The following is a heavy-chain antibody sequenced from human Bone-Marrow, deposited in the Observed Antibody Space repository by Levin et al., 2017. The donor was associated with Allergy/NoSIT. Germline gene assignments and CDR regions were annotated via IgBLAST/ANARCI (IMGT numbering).Heavy chain of an antibody. V-gene: IGHV1-69*01. Sequence: KISCQASGGTLSNYAISWVRQAPGQGLEWMGGIIPAFGSTNYAQKFQGRVTITADESTRTSHMELRSLRVEDTAVYYCARARGGFYGSGSFDFWGQGTLVTVSS. D-gene: IGHD3-10*01. CDR1: GGTLSNYA. J-gene: IGHJ4*02. CDR2: IIPAFGST. CDR3: ARARGGFYGSGSFDF.